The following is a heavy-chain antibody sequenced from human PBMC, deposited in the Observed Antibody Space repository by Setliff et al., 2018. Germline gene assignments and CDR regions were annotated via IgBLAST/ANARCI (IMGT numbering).Heavy chain of an antibody. CDR1: GHTLSNYG. CDR2: VSGYNGDT. Sequence: ASVKVSCKASGHTLSNYGISWVRQAPGQGLEWMGWVSGYNGDTKYAQKFQGRVTMTTDTSRSTAYMELRSLRSDDTAVYYCVRAPPTVVIPPGRAFFDPWGQGTLVTVSS. V-gene: IGHV1-18*04. CDR3: VRAPPTVVIPPGRAFFDP. J-gene: IGHJ5*02. D-gene: IGHD2-2*01.